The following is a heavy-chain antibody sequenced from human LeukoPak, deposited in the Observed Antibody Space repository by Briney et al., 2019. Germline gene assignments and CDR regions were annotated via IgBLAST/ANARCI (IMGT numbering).Heavy chain of an antibody. CDR3: ARDAYYYDSSGYYYNYYGMDV. V-gene: IGHV1-2*02. CDR2: INPNSGGT. D-gene: IGHD3-22*01. Sequence: GASVKVSCKASGYTFTGYYMHWVRQAPGQGLEWMGWINPNSGGTNYAQKFQGRVTKTRDTSFSTAYMELSRLRSDDTAVYYCARDAYYYDSSGYYYNYYGMDVWGQGTTVTVSS. CDR1: GYTFTGYY. J-gene: IGHJ6*02.